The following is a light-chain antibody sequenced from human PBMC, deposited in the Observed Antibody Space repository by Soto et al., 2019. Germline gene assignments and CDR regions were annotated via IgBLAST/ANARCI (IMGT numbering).Light chain of an antibody. CDR3: QQAATCPLT. V-gene: IGKV1-12*01. Sequence: DIQRTKCPFSLSAYVGDRVTITCRANQGISNYLAWYQQKSGKAPKLLIYGISTLQGGVPSRFSGSESGTDFTLTISSVQPEDSATYYCQQAATCPLTFGGGTKVDIK. CDR1: QGISNY. J-gene: IGKJ4*01. CDR2: GIS.